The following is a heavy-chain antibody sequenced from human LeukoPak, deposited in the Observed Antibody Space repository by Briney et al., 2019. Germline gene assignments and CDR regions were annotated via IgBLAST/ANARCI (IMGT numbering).Heavy chain of an antibody. Sequence: PSETLSLTCTVSGGSISSSSYYWGWIRQPPGKGLEWIGSIYYSGSTYYNPSLKSRVTISVDTSKNQFSLKLSSVTAADTAVYYCARFRGFGFHYFDYWGQGTLVTVSS. CDR2: IYYSGST. V-gene: IGHV4-39*01. J-gene: IGHJ4*02. CDR3: ARFRGFGFHYFDY. D-gene: IGHD5-18*01. CDR1: GGSISSSSYY.